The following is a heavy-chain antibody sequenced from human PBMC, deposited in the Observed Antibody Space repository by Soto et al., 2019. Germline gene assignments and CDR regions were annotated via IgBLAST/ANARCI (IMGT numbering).Heavy chain of an antibody. CDR2: TYYRSKWYN. CDR3: ARGLKFDY. Sequence: SQTLPLSCAISGGSVSSNSAACNWIRQSPSRGLEWLGRTYYRSKWYNDYAESVKSRITINPDTSKNQFTLQLSSVTPEDTAVYYCARGLKFDYWGQGTLVTVSS. V-gene: IGHV6-1*01. D-gene: IGHD2-21*02. CDR1: GGSVSSNSAA. J-gene: IGHJ4*02.